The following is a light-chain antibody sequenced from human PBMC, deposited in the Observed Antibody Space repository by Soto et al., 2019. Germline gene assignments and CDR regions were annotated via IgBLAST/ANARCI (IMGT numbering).Light chain of an antibody. CDR2: AAS. Sequence: DIQMAQSPSSLSASLGDVVTITCRASQSISTSLAWYQVKPGKAPKLLIYAASTLESGVPSRFSATVSGTEFSLTITSLQPEDFATYYCQQLFDSPITFGQGTRLEIK. J-gene: IGKJ5*01. V-gene: IGKV1-9*01. CDR1: QSISTS. CDR3: QQLFDSPIT.